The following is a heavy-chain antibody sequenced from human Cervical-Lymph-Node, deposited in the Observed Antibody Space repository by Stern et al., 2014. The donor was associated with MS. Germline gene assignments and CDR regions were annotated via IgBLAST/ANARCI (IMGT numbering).Heavy chain of an antibody. CDR2: IIPLFSTT. CDR3: ARDCGGDCPFDL. J-gene: IGHJ5*02. CDR1: GVTLGGTA. D-gene: IGHD2-21*02. Sequence: QMQLVQSGAEVKRPGSSVKVSCKASGVTLGGTAISWVRQAPGQGLEWMGGIIPLFSTTNYAQKFQGRVTITADELTNTAHMELRSLRSDDTAMYYCARDCGGDCPFDLWGQGTLVTVSS. V-gene: IGHV1-69*01.